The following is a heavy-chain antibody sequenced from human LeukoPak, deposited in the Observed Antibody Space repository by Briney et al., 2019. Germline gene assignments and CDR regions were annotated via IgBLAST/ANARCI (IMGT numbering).Heavy chain of an antibody. J-gene: IGHJ4*02. Sequence: GGSLKLSRAASGFTLSESTIHWVRQASGKGLEWVGRIRTKPNTYATAYAASMKGRFTISRDDSKNTAYLQMNSLKTDDTAVYYCTRHTERNSDWGQGTLVTVSS. CDR3: TRHTERNSD. CDR1: GFTLSEST. CDR2: IRTKPNTYAT. D-gene: IGHD2/OR15-2a*01. V-gene: IGHV3-73*01.